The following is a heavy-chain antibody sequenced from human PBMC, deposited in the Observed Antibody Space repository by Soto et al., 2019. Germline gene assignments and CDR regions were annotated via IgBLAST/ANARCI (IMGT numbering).Heavy chain of an antibody. CDR1: GFTFKNYA. CDR2: TTGSGANK. Sequence: EVNLLESGGGVVQPGESLRISCVGSGFTFKNYAMTWVRQAPGKGLEWVSGTTGSGANKHYADSVRGRFTISRDNSKKTLYLEMKSLRVEATAVYCGAKDGDFVEDGPAEYFEHWGQGTLVTVSS. J-gene: IGHJ1*01. CDR3: AKDGDFVEDGPAEYFEH. V-gene: IGHV3-23*01. D-gene: IGHD2-15*01.